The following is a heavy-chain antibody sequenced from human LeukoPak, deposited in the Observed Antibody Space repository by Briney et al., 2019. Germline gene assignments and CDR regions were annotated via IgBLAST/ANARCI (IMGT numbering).Heavy chain of an antibody. CDR3: ARHKLVGITMVRGVIRENPYYGMDV. D-gene: IGHD3-10*01. CDR2: IYPGDSDT. Sequence: ESLKISCKGSGYSFTSYWIGWVRQMPGKGLEWMGIIYPGDSDTRYSPSFQGQVTISADKSISTAYLQWSSLKASDTAMYYCARHKLVGITMVRGVIRENPYYGMDVWGQGTTVTVSS. V-gene: IGHV5-51*01. CDR1: GYSFTSYW. J-gene: IGHJ6*02.